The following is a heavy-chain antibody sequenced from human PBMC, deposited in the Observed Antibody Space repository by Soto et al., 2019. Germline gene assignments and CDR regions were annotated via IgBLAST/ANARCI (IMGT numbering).Heavy chain of an antibody. CDR1: GGSISSYY. V-gene: IGHV4-59*01. Sequence: ETLSLTCTVSGGSISSYYWSWIRQPPGKGLEWVGYIYYSGSTNYNPSLKSRVTISVDTSKNQFSLKLSSVTAADTAVYYCARDYCSSTSCSPGELDYXGQGTLVTVSS. D-gene: IGHD2-2*01. J-gene: IGHJ4*02. CDR3: ARDYCSSTSCSPGELDY. CDR2: IYYSGST.